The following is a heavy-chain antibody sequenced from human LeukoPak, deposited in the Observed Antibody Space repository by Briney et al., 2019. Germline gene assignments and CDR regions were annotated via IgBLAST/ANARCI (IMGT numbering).Heavy chain of an antibody. CDR2: ISFDGSNT. D-gene: IGHD4-17*01. V-gene: IGHV3-30-3*01. CDR3: ARDPPLYDDYNYFDY. CDR1: VFTFSSYT. Sequence: PGRSLRLSCAASVFTFSSYTMHWVREAPGKGVEWVAVISFDGSNTYYADSVKGRFTISRDNSKNTLYLQMNSLRAEDTAVYYCARDPPLYDDYNYFDYWGQGTLVTVSS. J-gene: IGHJ4*02.